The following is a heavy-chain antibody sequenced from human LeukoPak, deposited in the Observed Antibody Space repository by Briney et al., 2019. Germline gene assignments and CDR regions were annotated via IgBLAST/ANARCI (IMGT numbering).Heavy chain of an antibody. D-gene: IGHD2-2*01. J-gene: IGHJ4*02. CDR3: AKAPSYQLLYFDY. V-gene: IGHV3-23*01. CDR1: GFPFSSYA. Sequence: GGSLRLSCAASGFPFSSYAMSWVRQAPGEGLEWVSAISGSGGSTYYADSVKGRFTISRDNSKNSLYLQMNSLRAEDTAVYYCAKAPSYQLLYFDYWGQGTLVTVSS. CDR2: ISGSGGST.